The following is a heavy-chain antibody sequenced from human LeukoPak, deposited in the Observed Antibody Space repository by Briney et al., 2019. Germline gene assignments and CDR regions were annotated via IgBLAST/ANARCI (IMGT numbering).Heavy chain of an antibody. D-gene: IGHD5-18*01. CDR2: INGDGSTT. J-gene: IGHJ4*02. CDR3: AKWGFTYGFDY. CDR1: GFTFRSYW. V-gene: IGHV3-74*01. Sequence: PGGSLRLSCAASGFTFRSYWMHWVRQAPGKGLVWVSRINGDGSTTSYADSVKGRFTISRDNAKNTLYLQMNSLRAEDTAVYYCAKWGFTYGFDYWGQGTLVTVSS.